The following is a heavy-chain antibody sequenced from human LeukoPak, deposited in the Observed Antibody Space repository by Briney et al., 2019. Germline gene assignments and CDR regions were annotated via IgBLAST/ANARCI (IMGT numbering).Heavy chain of an antibody. D-gene: IGHD3-22*01. CDR1: GASISSYY. J-gene: IGHJ4*02. CDR2: IYFIGST. CDR3: ARRTYYYDSSGYLFDY. V-gene: IGHV4-59*06. Sequence: SETRSLTWTVSGASISSYYWSWIRQPPGKGLGWIGYIYFIGSTYYNLYLKGRVTISVDTTKTQFSLKLSSVTAADTAVYYCARRTYYYDSSGYLFDYWGQGTLVTVSS.